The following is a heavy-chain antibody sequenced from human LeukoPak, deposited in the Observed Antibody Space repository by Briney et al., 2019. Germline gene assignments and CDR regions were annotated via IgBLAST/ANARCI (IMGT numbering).Heavy chain of an antibody. Sequence: ASVKVSCKASGYTFTSYGISWVRQAPGQGLEWMGWISAYNGNTNYAQELQGRVTMTTDTSTSTGYMELRSLRSYDTAVYYCARPTTVTTLGAFDIWGQGTMVTVSS. CDR1: GYTFTSYG. V-gene: IGHV1-18*01. CDR2: ISAYNGNT. CDR3: ARPTTVTTLGAFDI. J-gene: IGHJ3*02. D-gene: IGHD4-17*01.